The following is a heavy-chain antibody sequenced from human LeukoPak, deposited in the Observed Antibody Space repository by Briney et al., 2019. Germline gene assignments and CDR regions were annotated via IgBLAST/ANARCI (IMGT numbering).Heavy chain of an antibody. CDR2: ISAYNGNT. CDR1: GYTFTSYG. D-gene: IGHD3-9*01. V-gene: IGHV1-18*01. J-gene: IGHJ4*02. CDR3: ARDQAATNTQVRFCLD. Sequence: ASVKVSCKASGYTFTSYGISWVRQAPGQGLEWMGWISAYNGNTNFAQKLHGRVTMTTDTSTSTAYMDLRSLRSDDTAVYYCARDQAATNTQVRFCLDWGQGTLVTVSS.